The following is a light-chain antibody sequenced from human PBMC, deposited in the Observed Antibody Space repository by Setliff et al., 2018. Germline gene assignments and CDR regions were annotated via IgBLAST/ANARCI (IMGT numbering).Light chain of an antibody. CDR1: SSDVGGYKC. CDR3: SSYSNSSILV. CDR2: EVT. V-gene: IGLV2-14*01. J-gene: IGLJ1*01. Sequence: QSALAQPASVSGSPGQSITISCTGTSSDVGGYKCVSWYQQHPGKAPKLMIYEVTYRPSGVSNRFSGSKPGNTASLTISGLQAEDEADYYCSSYSNSSILVFGTGTKVTVL.